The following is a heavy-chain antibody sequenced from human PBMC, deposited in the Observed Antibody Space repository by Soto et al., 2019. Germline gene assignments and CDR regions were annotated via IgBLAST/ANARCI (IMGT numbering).Heavy chain of an antibody. D-gene: IGHD1-26*01. V-gene: IGHV3-11*01. CDR3: ARALVLGVGALSQ. CDR1: GFTFSAYY. CDR2: ISDSGSLT. Sequence: QVQLVGSGGGLVKPEGSLRLSCAASGFTFSAYYMSWIRQAPGKGLEWVSYISDSGSLTHYGDSVKGRFTISRDNAKASLYLQMDSLRAEDTAIYYCARALVLGVGALSQWGQGTLVTVSS. J-gene: IGHJ4*02.